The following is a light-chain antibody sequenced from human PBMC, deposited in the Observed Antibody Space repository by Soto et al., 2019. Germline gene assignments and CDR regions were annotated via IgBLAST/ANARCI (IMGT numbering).Light chain of an antibody. Sequence: DIVMTQSPLSLPVTLGQPASISCRSSQSVSSNLAWYQQKPGQAPRLLIYGASTRATGIPARFSGSGSGTEFTLTISSLQSEDFAVYYCQQYNNLPRTFGQGTKVDVK. CDR2: GAS. V-gene: IGKV3-15*01. J-gene: IGKJ1*01. CDR3: QQYNNLPRT. CDR1: QSVSSN.